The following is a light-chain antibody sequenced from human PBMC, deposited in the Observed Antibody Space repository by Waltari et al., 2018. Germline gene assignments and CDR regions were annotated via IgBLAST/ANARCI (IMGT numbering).Light chain of an antibody. CDR3: SSYTTTNIVV. J-gene: IGLJ2*01. CDR2: DVS. CDR1: SSDIGAYNF. V-gene: IGLV2-14*03. Sequence: QSALTQPASVSGSPGQSITISCTGSSSDIGAYNFVSWYQQHPGKAPQLMIYDVSKRPPGVSNRFSGSKAVNTAALTSYGLQGADGAVYICSSYTTTNIVVFGGGTELTVL.